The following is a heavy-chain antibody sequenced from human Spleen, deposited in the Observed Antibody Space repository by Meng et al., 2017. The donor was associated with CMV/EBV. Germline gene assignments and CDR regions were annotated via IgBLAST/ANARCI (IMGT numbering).Heavy chain of an antibody. D-gene: IGHD2-15*01. CDR3: AKDSGAYSSFIDS. CDR2: IWYDGSKE. CDR1: GFTVSDYG. V-gene: IGHV3-33*06. Sequence: AASGFTVSDYGIQWVRQAPGKGLEWLTLIWYDGSKEYYADSVRGRFTVSRDNSRNTLYLQMNSLRAEDTAMYHCAKDSGAYSSFIDSWGRGTLVTVSS. J-gene: IGHJ4*02.